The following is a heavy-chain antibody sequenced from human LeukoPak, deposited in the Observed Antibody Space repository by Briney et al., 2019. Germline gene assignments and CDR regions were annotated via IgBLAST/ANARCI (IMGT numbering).Heavy chain of an antibody. V-gene: IGHV4-59*01. Sequence: SETLSLTCTVSGGSISSYYWRWIRQPPGKGREWIGYTYYSGSTNYNPSLKSRVTISVDTSKNQFSLKLSSVTAADTAVYYCARVFLSDYGSGSYSPYYYYGMDVWGQGTTVTVSS. CDR1: GGSISSYY. J-gene: IGHJ6*02. D-gene: IGHD3-10*01. CDR2: TYYSGST. CDR3: ARVFLSDYGSGSYSPYYYYGMDV.